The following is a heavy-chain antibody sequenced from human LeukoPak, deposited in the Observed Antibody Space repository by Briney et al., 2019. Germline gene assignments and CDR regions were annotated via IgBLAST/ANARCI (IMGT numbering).Heavy chain of an antibody. J-gene: IGHJ4*02. V-gene: IGHV3-48*03. CDR3: ASYYYGSGSSEFDY. D-gene: IGHD3-10*01. CDR2: ISSSGSTI. CDR1: GFTFSSYE. Sequence: SGGSLRLSCAASGFTFSSYEMNWVRQAPGKGLEWVSYISSSGSTIYYADSVKGRFTISRDNAKNSLYLQMNSLRAEDTAVYYCASYYYGSGSSEFDYWGQGTLVTVSS.